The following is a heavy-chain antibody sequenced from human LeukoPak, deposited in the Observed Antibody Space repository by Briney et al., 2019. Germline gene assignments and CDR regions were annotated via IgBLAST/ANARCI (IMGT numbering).Heavy chain of an antibody. V-gene: IGHV4-59*12. CDR3: ARRTLRIAVAGTYFDY. J-gene: IGHJ4*02. CDR2: IYYSGST. D-gene: IGHD6-19*01. CDR1: GGSISNYY. Sequence: SETLSLTCTVSGGSISNYYWSWIRQPPGKGLEWIGYIYYSGSTNYNPSLKSRVTISVDTSKNQFSLKLSSVTAADTAVYYCARRTLRIAVAGTYFDYWGQGTLVTVSS.